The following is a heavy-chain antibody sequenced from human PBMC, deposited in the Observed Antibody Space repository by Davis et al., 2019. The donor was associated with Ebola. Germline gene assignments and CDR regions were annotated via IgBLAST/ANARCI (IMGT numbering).Heavy chain of an antibody. V-gene: IGHV3-15*01. CDR2: IKTNTDGGTI. D-gene: IGHD6-13*01. CDR1: GFTFSNAW. J-gene: IGHJ4*02. Sequence: PGGSLRLSCAASGFTFSNAWMSWVRQAPGKGLEWVGRIKTNTDGGTIDYAAPVRGRFTISRDDSKNTLFLQMNSLRTEDTAVYYCATDTTAYSSSYFDYWGQGTLVTVSS. CDR3: ATDTTAYSSSYFDY.